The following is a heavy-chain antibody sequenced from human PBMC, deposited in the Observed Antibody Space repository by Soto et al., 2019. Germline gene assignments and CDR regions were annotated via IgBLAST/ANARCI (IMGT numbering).Heavy chain of an antibody. D-gene: IGHD2-2*02. V-gene: IGHV3-13*05. CDR3: ARAYTGRLPRRADYYYAMDV. CDR2: IGAARDP. J-gene: IGHJ6*02. CDR1: GFTFRNFD. Sequence: LRLSCATSGFTFRNFDMHWVRQVPGKGLEWVSAIGAARDPYYLGSVKGRFTISRENAKNSVYLQMNDLRAGDSAVYYCARAYTGRLPRRADYYYAMDVWGQGTTVTVSS.